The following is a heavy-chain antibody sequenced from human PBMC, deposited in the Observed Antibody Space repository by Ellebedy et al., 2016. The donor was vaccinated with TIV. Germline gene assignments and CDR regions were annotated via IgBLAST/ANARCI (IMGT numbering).Heavy chain of an antibody. J-gene: IGHJ4*02. CDR3: ARDDSSGYPRYFDY. D-gene: IGHD3-22*01. V-gene: IGHV3-48*03. CDR1: GFHFSSYD. Sequence: GGSLRLSCAASGFHFSSYDVNWVRQAPGRGLEWLSYISSSGSTTKYADSVKGRFTISRDNAKNSLYLQMNSLRAGDTAVYYCARDDSSGYPRYFDYWGQGTLVTVSS. CDR2: ISSSGSTT.